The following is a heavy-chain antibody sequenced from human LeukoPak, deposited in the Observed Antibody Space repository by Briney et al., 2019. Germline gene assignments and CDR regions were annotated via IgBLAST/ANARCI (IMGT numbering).Heavy chain of an antibody. Sequence: ASVKVSCKASGYIFTTYDINWVRQAPGQGPEWLGWMSPSSGNTGLAQKFQGRVSKTRDTSIHTAYMELSSLTPDDTAVYYCTRGEGIVGSYWGQGTLVTVSS. CDR3: TRGEGIVGSY. CDR2: MSPSSGNT. CDR1: GYIFTTYD. V-gene: IGHV1-8*01. D-gene: IGHD1-26*01. J-gene: IGHJ4*02.